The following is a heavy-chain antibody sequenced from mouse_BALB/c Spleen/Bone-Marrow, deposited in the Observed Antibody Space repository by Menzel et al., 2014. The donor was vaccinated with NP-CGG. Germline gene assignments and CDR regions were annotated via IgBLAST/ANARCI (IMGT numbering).Heavy chain of an antibody. J-gene: IGHJ1*01. Sequence: VQLQQSGLELVKPGASVKISCKTSGSTFTESAMHWVKRSHGKRLGWIGGINPNNGGTSYNQKFKGKATLTVDKSSSTAYMELRSLTSEDSAVYYCARKEYGYDRYFDVWGAGTTVAVSS. CDR2: INPNNGGT. CDR3: ARKEYGYDRYFDV. CDR1: GSTFTESA. V-gene: IGHV1-18*01. D-gene: IGHD2-2*01.